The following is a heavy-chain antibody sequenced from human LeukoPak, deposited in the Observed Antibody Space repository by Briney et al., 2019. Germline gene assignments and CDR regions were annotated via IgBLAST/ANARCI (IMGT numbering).Heavy chain of an antibody. CDR1: GYSFTCYW. D-gene: IGHD5-18*01. V-gene: IGHV5-51*01. Sequence: GESLKISCKDSGYSFTCYWIGWVRQMPGKGLEWMGIIYPGDSDTRYSPSLQGQVTISADKSINTAYLQWSSLKASDTAIYYCARRGEAMDPFDYWGQGTLVTVSS. CDR2: IYPGDSDT. CDR3: ARRGEAMDPFDY. J-gene: IGHJ4*02.